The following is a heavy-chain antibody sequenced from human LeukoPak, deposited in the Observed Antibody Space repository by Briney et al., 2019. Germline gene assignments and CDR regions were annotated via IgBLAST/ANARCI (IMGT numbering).Heavy chain of an antibody. CDR1: GGSISSYY. D-gene: IGHD3-3*01. CDR3: ARGVVITGLDY. J-gene: IGHJ4*02. V-gene: IGHV4-59*01. Sequence: SETLSLTCTVSGGSISSYYWNWIRQPPGKGLEWIGNIYSSGNTNSNPSLRGRVTISVDTSKNQFSLNLTSVTAADTAVYFCARGVVITGLDYWGLGTLVTVSS. CDR2: IYSSGNT.